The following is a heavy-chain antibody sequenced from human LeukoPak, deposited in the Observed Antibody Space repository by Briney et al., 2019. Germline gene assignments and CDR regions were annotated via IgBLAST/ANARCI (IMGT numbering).Heavy chain of an antibody. D-gene: IGHD6-6*01. Sequence: GGPLRLSFAASGFTFSSYSMNWSRQAPGKGLDGVPSISSSSTYIYYADSVKGRFTISRDNAKNSLYLQMNSLRAEDTAVYYCARDGEYSSSSLDYWGQGTLVTVSS. CDR3: ARDGEYSSSSLDY. V-gene: IGHV3-21*01. CDR2: ISSSSTYI. J-gene: IGHJ4*02. CDR1: GFTFSSYS.